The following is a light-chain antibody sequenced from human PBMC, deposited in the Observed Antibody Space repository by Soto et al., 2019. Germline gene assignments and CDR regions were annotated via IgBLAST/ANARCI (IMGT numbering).Light chain of an antibody. CDR3: QQRSNWRT. J-gene: IGKJ2*01. V-gene: IGKV3-11*01. CDR2: DAS. CDR1: QSVSSY. Sequence: EIVLTQSPATLSLSPGERATLSCRASQSVSSYLAWYQQKPGQAPSLLIYDASNRATGIPARFSGSGSGTDFTLTISILEPEDFAVYYWQQRSNWRTFGQGTKLEIK.